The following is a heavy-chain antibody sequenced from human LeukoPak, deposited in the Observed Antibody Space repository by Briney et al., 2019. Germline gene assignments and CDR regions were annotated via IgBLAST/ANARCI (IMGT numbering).Heavy chain of an antibody. CDR1: GGSFSGYY. J-gene: IGHJ4*02. D-gene: IGHD3-10*01. CDR3: TRGGIREHYYDSGSHHFDY. V-gene: IGHV4-34*01. CDR2: INHSGST. Sequence: PSETLSLTCAVYGGSFSGYYWSWIRQPPGKGLEWIGEINHSGSTNYNPSLKSRVTISVDTSKNQFSLKLSSVTAADTAVYYCTRGGIREHYYDSGSHHFDYWGQGTLVTVSS.